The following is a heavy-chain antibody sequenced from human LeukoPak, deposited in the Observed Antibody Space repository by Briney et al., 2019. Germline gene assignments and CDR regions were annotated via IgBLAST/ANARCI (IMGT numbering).Heavy chain of an antibody. CDR1: GFTFRDYA. CDR2: IRSKPYGGTA. CDR3: SRGAFYVDYNGCDH. J-gene: IGHJ5*02. D-gene: IGHD4-17*01. Sequence: GGSLRLSCTASGFTFRDYAMSWFRQAPGKGLEWVGFIRSKPYGGTAEYAASVKGRFTISRDDSKSIAYLQMNSLKTEDTAVFFCSRGAFYVDYNGCDHRGQGTLVTVSS. V-gene: IGHV3-49*03.